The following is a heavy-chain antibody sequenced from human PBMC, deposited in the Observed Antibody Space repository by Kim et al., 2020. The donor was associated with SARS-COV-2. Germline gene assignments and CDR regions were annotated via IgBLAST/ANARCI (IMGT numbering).Heavy chain of an antibody. CDR3: AKDLSDMYLLSGMDV. CDR2: ISYDGSNK. CDR1: GFTFSSYG. D-gene: IGHD3-9*01. V-gene: IGHV3-30*18. Sequence: GGSLRLSCAASGFTFSSYGMHWVRQAPGKGLEWVAVISYDGSNKYYADSVKGRFTISRDNSKNTLYLQMNSLRAEDTAVYYCAKDLSDMYLLSGMDVWG. J-gene: IGHJ6*02.